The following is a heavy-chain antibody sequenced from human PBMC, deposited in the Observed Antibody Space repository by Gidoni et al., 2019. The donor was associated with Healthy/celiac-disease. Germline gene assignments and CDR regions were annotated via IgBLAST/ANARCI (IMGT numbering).Heavy chain of an antibody. CDR3: ARPIYYDILTGYYLNKRENWFDP. J-gene: IGHJ5*02. CDR2: IYYSGST. CDR1: GGSISSRRYY. D-gene: IGHD3-9*01. Sequence: QLQLQESGPGLVKPSETLSLTCTVSGGSISSRRYYWGWIRQPPGKGLEWIGSIYYSGSTYYNPSLKSRVTISVDTSKNQFSLKLSSVTAADTAVYYCARPIYYDILTGYYLNKRENWFDPWGQGTLVTVSS. V-gene: IGHV4-39*01.